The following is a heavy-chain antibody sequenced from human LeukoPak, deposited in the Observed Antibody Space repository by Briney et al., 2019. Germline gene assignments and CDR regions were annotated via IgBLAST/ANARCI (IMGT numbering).Heavy chain of an antibody. Sequence: SETLSLTCTVSGGSISSYYWSWIRQPPGKGLEWIGYIYYSGSINYNPSLKSRVTISVDTSKNQFSLKLSSVTAADTAVYYCARIMRGQWLVDYWGQGTLVTVSS. CDR2: IYYSGSI. D-gene: IGHD6-19*01. V-gene: IGHV4-59*08. CDR3: ARIMRGQWLVDY. J-gene: IGHJ4*02. CDR1: GGSISSYY.